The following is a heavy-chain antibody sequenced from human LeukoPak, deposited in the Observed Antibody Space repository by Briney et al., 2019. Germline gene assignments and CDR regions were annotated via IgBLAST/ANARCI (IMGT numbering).Heavy chain of an antibody. CDR3: AKLSSGFYYRAFEM. J-gene: IGHJ3*02. D-gene: IGHD3-22*01. CDR2: IFPGDSDT. Sequence: GESLKISCKGSGYSFTNYWIGWVRQMPGKGLEWMGIIFPGDSDTRYSPSFQGQVTISADKSIFTAYLQWSGLKASDTAMYYCAKLSSGFYYRAFEMWGQGTMVTVSS. CDR1: GYSFTNYW. V-gene: IGHV5-51*01.